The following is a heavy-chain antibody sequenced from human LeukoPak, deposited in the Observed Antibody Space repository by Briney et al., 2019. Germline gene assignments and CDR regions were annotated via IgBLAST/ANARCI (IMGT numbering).Heavy chain of an antibody. CDR2: IYYSGST. V-gene: IGHV4-61*08. CDR3: ARSCSGGSCSSYFGY. Sequence: SQTLSLTCTVSGGSISSGGYYWSWIRQPPGKGLEWIGYIYYSGSTNYNPSLKSRVTISVDTSKNQFSLKLSSVTAADTAVYYCARSCSGGSCSSYFGYWGQGTLVTVSS. D-gene: IGHD2-15*01. J-gene: IGHJ4*02. CDR1: GGSISSGGYY.